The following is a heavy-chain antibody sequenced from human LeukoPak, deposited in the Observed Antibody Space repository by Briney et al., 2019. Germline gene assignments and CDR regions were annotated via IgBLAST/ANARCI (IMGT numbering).Heavy chain of an antibody. Sequence: SETLSLTCAVYGGSFRGYYWSWIRQPPGPGLELIGFIYYSGSTSYNPSLKSRVTISVDTSKSQFSLKLSSVIAADTAVYYCARRAYSSGFDYIDYWGQGTLVTVSS. CDR2: IYYSGST. CDR3: ARRAYSSGFDYIDY. V-gene: IGHV4-59*08. D-gene: IGHD6-19*01. CDR1: GGSFRGYY. J-gene: IGHJ4*02.